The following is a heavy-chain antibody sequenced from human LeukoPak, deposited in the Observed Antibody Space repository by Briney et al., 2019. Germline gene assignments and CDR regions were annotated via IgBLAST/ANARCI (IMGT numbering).Heavy chain of an antibody. V-gene: IGHV4-34*01. J-gene: IGHJ4*02. CDR1: GGSFSGYY. CDR2: INHSGST. CDR3: ARGTSHDFWSGYYRGGVLDY. Sequence: SETLSLTCAVYGGSFSGYYWSWIRLPPGKGLEWIGEINHSGSTNYNPSLKSRVTISVDTSKNQFSLKLSSVTAADTAVYYCARGTSHDFWSGYYRGGVLDYWGQGTLVTVSS. D-gene: IGHD3-3*01.